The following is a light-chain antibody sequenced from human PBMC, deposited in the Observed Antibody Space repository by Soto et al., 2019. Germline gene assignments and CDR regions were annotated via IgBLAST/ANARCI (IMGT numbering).Light chain of an antibody. CDR1: SSNIGAGYD. V-gene: IGLV1-40*01. CDR3: QSYGSSPSANFV. CDR2: GND. Sequence: VLTQPPSVSGAPGQRVTISCTGSSSNIGAGYDVHWYQQLPGKAPKLLIYGNDNRPSGVPERFSGSKSGTSASLAITGLRADDEADYYCQSYGSSPSANFVFGTGTKVTVL. J-gene: IGLJ1*01.